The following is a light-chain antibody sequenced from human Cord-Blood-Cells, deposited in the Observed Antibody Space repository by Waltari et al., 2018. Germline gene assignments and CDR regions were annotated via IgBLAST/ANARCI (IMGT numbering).Light chain of an antibody. V-gene: IGKV1-33*01. CDR3: QQYDSLPYS. CDR2: DAS. Sequence: DIQMTQPPSSLTASVGDRVTISCRSSQDISNYLYWYQQKPGKAPELLIYDASNLETGVPSRFSGSGSGTDFTFTISSLQPEDIATYYCQQYDSLPYSFGQGTKLEIK. J-gene: IGKJ2*03. CDR1: QDISNY.